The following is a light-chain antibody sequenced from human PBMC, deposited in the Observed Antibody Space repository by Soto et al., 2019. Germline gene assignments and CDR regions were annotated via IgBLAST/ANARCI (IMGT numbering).Light chain of an antibody. CDR2: NNN. J-gene: IGLJ1*01. CDR1: SSNIGSNT. Sequence: QSVLTQPPSASGTPGQRVTISCSGSSSNIGSNTVNWYQQLPGTAPKLLIYNNNQRPSGVPDRFSGYKSGTSASLAISVLQSEDEADYYCAAWDDSLNGLVFGTGTKLTVL. V-gene: IGLV1-44*01. CDR3: AAWDDSLNGLV.